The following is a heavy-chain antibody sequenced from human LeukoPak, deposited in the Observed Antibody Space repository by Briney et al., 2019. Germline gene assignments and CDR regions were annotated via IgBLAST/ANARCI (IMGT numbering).Heavy chain of an antibody. D-gene: IGHD5-18*01. CDR1: GFTFSTYW. V-gene: IGHV3-23*01. CDR2: ISSGGGDT. J-gene: IGHJ4*02. Sequence: PGGSRRLSCAASGFTFSTYWMHWVRQAPGKGLVWVSTISSGGGDTYIADSVRGRFPISRDNSKNTLYLQMNSLRAEDTAVYYCARDRGYSYFDYWGQGTLVTVSS. CDR3: ARDRGYSYFDY.